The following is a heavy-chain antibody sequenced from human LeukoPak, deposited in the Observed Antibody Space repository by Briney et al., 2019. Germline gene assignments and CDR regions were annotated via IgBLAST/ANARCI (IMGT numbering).Heavy chain of an antibody. J-gene: IGHJ4*02. CDR3: ARGSRRHYDGSGYYFGEFDY. V-gene: IGHV4-59*11. D-gene: IGHD3-22*01. CDR2: VYYSGSG. CDR1: DDSIKSHF. Sequence: ASETLSLTCTVSDDSIKSHFWTWIRQPPGKGLEWIGYVYYSGSGSSNPSLKSRLTMSVDTSKSQFYLNLNSVTTADTAMYYCARGSRRHYDGSGYYFGEFDYWGQGTLVTVSS.